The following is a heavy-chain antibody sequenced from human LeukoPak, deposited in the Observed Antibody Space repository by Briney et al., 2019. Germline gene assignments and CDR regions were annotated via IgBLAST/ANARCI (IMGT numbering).Heavy chain of an antibody. CDR2: ISGSGGST. Sequence: GGSLSLSCPASGSTFSSYAMSWVRQPQGKGLGWVSAISGSGGSTYYAAGVKGRFTISRDNSKNTLYLQMNSLRAEDTAVYYCEKVDVVVPAAIAPPEDWGQGTLVTVSS. V-gene: IGHV3-23*01. CDR3: EKVDVVVPAAIAPPED. J-gene: IGHJ4*02. CDR1: GSTFSSYA. D-gene: IGHD2-2*01.